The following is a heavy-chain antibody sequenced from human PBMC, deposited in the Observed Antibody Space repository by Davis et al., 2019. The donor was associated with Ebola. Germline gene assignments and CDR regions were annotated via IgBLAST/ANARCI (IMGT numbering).Heavy chain of an antibody. CDR2: IYWDDDK. D-gene: IGHD4-17*01. J-gene: IGHJ5*02. CDR3: AHKAYGSLANWFGP. Sequence: SGPTLVKPTQTLTLTCTFSGFSLSTPGLGVGWIRQPPGKALEWLALIYWDDDKRYSPSLRSRLTISKDTSKNQVVLTMTNMDPLDTATYYCAHKAYGSLANWFGPWGRGTLVTVSS. V-gene: IGHV2-5*02. CDR1: GFSLSTPGLG.